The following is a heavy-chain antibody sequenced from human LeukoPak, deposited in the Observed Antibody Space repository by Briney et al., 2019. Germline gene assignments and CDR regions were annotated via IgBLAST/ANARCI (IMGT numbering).Heavy chain of an antibody. V-gene: IGHV1-3*01. CDR2: INAGNGNT. D-gene: IGHD6-13*01. Sequence: ASVTVSCTASGYTFTSYAMHWVRQAPGQRLEWMGWINAGNGNTKYSQKFQGRVTITRDTSASTAYMELSSLRSEDTAVYYCAREAGYSSSWYRLDHYYGMDVWGQGTTVTVSS. CDR3: AREAGYSSSWYRLDHYYGMDV. J-gene: IGHJ6*02. CDR1: GYTFTSYA.